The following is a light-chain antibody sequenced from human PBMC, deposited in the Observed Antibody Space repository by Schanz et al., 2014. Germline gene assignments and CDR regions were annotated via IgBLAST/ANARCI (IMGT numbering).Light chain of an antibody. CDR3: CSYAGSNNLV. V-gene: IGLV2-14*03. Sequence: QSALTQPASVSGSPGQSITISCTGTSSDVGGYNFVSWYQQHPGKAPKLIIYDVTNRPSGVSNRISGSKSGNTASLTISGVQAEDEADYYCCSYAGSNNLVFGGGTKLTVL. CDR2: DVT. J-gene: IGLJ2*01. CDR1: SSDVGGYNF.